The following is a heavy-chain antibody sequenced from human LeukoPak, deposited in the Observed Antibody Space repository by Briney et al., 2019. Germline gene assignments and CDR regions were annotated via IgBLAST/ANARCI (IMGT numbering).Heavy chain of an antibody. D-gene: IGHD1-26*01. Sequence: GGSLRLSCAASGFTFSTSAMTWVRQAPGKGLEWVSAISGVNDGTYYADSVKGRFTISRDNSKNTLYLQMNSLRDEDTAVYYCASSGSYRFDYWGQGTLVTVSS. CDR3: ASSGSYRFDY. V-gene: IGHV3-23*01. J-gene: IGHJ4*02. CDR1: GFTFSTSA. CDR2: ISGVNDGT.